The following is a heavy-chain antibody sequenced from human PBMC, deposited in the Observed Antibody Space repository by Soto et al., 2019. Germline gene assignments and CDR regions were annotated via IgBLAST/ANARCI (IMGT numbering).Heavy chain of an antibody. CDR1: GYTFTGYY. CDR2: INPNSGGT. CDR3: ARGINNMVKGIYYYYGMDV. D-gene: IGHD3-10*01. Sequence: ASVKVSCKASGYTFTGYYMHWVRQAPGQGLEWMGWINPNSGGTNYAQKFQGRVTMTRDTSISTAYMELSRLRSDDTAVYYCARGINNMVKGIYYYYGMDVWGQGTVVTV. V-gene: IGHV1-2*02. J-gene: IGHJ6*02.